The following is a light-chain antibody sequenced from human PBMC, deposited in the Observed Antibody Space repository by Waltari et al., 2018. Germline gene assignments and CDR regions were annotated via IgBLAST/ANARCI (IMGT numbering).Light chain of an antibody. CDR1: SIDIGTYNY. CDR3: DSISSSSLHV. CDR2: DFS. Sequence: QSALTQPASVSGSPGQSITVSCTGTSIDIGTYNYVSWYQQHPGKAPKLMIYDFSRRPAGVSNRCYGSKSGNTASLTISGLQAEEEADYYSDSISSSSLHVFGTGTKVTVL. J-gene: IGLJ1*01. V-gene: IGLV2-14*03.